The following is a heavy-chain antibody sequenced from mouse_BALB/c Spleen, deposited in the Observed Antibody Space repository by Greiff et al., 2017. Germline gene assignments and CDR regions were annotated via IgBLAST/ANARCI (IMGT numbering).Heavy chain of an antibody. V-gene: IGHV2-9*02. J-gene: IGHJ4*01. CDR3: ARDREITTWAMDY. Sequence: VQGVESGPGLVAPSQSLSITCTVSGFSLTSYGVHWVRQPPGKGLEWLGVIWAGGSTNYNSALMSRLSISKDNSKSQVFLKMNSLQTDDTAMYYCARDREITTWAMDYWGQGTSVTVSS. CDR2: IWAGGST. CDR1: GFSLTSYG. D-gene: IGHD2-4*01.